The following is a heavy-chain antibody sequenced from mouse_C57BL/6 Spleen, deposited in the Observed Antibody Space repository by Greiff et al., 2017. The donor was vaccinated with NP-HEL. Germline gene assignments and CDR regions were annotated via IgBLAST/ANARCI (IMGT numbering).Heavy chain of an antibody. CDR2: ISNGGGST. Sequence: VQLKESGGGLVQPGGSLKLSCAASGFTFSDYYMYWVRQTPEKRLEWVAYISNGGGSTYYPDTVKGRFTISRDNAKNTLYLQMSRLKSEDTAMYYCARPHRADGYYEGWFAYWGQGTLVTVSA. CDR1: GFTFSDYY. J-gene: IGHJ3*01. D-gene: IGHD2-3*01. V-gene: IGHV5-12*01. CDR3: ARPHRADGYYEGWFAY.